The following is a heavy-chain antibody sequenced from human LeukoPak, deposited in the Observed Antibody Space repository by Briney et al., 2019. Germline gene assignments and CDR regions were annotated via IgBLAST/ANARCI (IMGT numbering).Heavy chain of an antibody. CDR3: ARQGGRHYYYYYYMDV. V-gene: IGHV4-59*08. CDR2: IYYSGIT. Sequence: SETLSLTCTVSGDSISGYYWSWIRQSPGKGLEWIGYIYYSGITNYNPSLKSRVTISVDRSKSQFSLKLRSVTAADTAVYYCARQGGRHYYYYYYMDVWGKGTTVTVSS. CDR1: GDSISGYY. J-gene: IGHJ6*03.